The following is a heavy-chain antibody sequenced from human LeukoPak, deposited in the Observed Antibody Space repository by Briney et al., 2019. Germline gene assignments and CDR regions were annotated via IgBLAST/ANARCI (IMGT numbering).Heavy chain of an antibody. CDR2: INSDGRRT. D-gene: IGHD3-16*01. CDR3: ARGGRAFDI. CDR1: GFTFSSYG. J-gene: IGHJ3*02. Sequence: GGSLRLSCAASGFTFSSYGMHWVRQVPGRGLVWVSHINSDGRRTNSADSVKGRFTISRDNAKNTLYLQMNSLRVDDTAVYYCARGGRAFDIWGHGTMVTVSS. V-gene: IGHV3-74*01.